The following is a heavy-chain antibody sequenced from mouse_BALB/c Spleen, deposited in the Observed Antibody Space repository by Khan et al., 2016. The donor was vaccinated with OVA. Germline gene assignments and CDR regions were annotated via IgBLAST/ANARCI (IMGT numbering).Heavy chain of an antibody. Sequence: VELVESGGGLVQTGGSRKLSCAASGFTFSGFGMHWVRQAPEKGLEWVAYISSDSNTIYYADTVKGRFTISRDNPKNTLFLQVTSLRSEDTAMYYCARTGYYYVDYGGQGTTLTVSS. CDR3: ARTGYYYVDY. V-gene: IGHV5-17*02. J-gene: IGHJ2*01. D-gene: IGHD2-3*01. CDR2: ISSDSNTI. CDR1: GFTFSGFG.